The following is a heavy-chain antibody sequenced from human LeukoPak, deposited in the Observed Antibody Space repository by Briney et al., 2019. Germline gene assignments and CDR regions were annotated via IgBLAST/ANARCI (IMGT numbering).Heavy chain of an antibody. Sequence: GGSLRLSCAASGFSFSSYNMNWVRQAPGKGLEWVSFISSSSSYIYYVDSVKGRFTISRDNAKNSLYLQMNSLRAEDTAVYYCARQSEFLEWLYYFDSWGRGTLVTVSS. CDR3: ARQSEFLEWLYYFDS. CDR2: ISSSSSYI. V-gene: IGHV3-21*01. CDR1: GFSFSSYN. J-gene: IGHJ4*02. D-gene: IGHD3-3*01.